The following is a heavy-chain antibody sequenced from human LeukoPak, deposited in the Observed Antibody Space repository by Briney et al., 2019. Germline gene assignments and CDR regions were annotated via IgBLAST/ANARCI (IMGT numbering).Heavy chain of an antibody. CDR2: INHSGST. V-gene: IGHV4-39*07. Sequence: SETLSLTCTVSGGSISSSTYYWDWIRQPPGKGLEWIGEINHSGSTNYNPSLKSRVTISVGTSKNQFSLKLSSVTAADTAVYYCARDDRVSIYYYYGMDVWGQGTTVTVSS. CDR3: ARDDRVSIYYYYGMDV. J-gene: IGHJ6*02. CDR1: GGSISSSTYY.